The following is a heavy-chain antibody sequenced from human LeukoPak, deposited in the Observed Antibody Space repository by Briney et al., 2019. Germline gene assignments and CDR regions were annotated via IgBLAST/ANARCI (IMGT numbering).Heavy chain of an antibody. CDR1: GGSFSGYY. CDR3: ARHPPSASYDRGYFGFGPTAQYFDY. CDR2: INHRGST. V-gene: IGHV4-34*01. J-gene: IGHJ4*02. Sequence: SETLSLTCAVYGGSFSGYYWSWIRQPPGKGLEWIGEINHRGSTKYTPSLKSRANISVDTSKNRFSLRLSSVTAADTAVYYCARHPPSASYDRGYFGFGPTAQYFDYWGQGTLVTVSS. D-gene: IGHD3-22*01.